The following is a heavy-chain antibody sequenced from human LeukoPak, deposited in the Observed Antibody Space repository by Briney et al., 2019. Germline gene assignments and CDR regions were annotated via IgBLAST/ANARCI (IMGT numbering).Heavy chain of an antibody. Sequence: ASVKVSCKASGYTFTSYDINWVRQATGQGLEWMGWMNPNSGNTGYAQKFQGRVTITRNTSISTAYMELSSLRSEDTAVYYCAGVRYYDNSGYYYDYWGQGTLVTVSS. CDR1: GYTFTSYD. CDR2: MNPNSGNT. D-gene: IGHD3-22*01. V-gene: IGHV1-8*03. J-gene: IGHJ4*02. CDR3: AGVRYYDNSGYYYDY.